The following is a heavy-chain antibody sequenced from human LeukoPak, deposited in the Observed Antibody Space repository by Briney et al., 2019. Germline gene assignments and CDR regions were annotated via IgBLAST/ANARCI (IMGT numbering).Heavy chain of an antibody. Sequence: GGSLRLSFAASGFTFSSYAMSWVRQAPGKGLEWVSAISGSGGSTYYADSVKGRFTISRDNSKNTLYLQMNSLRAEDTAVYYCAKLKGFGGYFDYWGQGTPVTVSS. CDR3: AKLKGFGGYFDY. CDR1: GFTFSSYA. V-gene: IGHV3-23*01. J-gene: IGHJ4*02. CDR2: ISGSGGST. D-gene: IGHD3-10*01.